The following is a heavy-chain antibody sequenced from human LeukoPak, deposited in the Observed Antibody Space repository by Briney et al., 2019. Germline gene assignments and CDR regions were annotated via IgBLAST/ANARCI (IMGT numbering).Heavy chain of an antibody. CDR3: AKWGDSDVLTGYYDSDY. Sequence: GGSLSLSCAASGFSFSNYAMSWVRQVPGKGLEWVSAISGRDDSTYYADSVKGRFTISRDTSKNTLYLQMNSLRAEDTAVYYCAKWGDSDVLTGYYDSDYWGQGTLVTVSS. J-gene: IGHJ4*02. CDR2: ISGRDDST. CDR1: GFSFSNYA. V-gene: IGHV3-23*01. D-gene: IGHD3-9*01.